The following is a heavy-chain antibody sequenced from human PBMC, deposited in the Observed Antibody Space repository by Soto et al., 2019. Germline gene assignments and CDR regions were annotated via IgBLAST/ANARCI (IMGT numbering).Heavy chain of an antibody. CDR2: VNHNGRN. CDR1: GGSFSGYF. V-gene: IGHV4-34*01. Sequence: SETLSLTCAVYGGSFSGYFWNWIRQIPGKGLEWIGKVNHNGRNNYNPSLKSRVTISLDMSKNQISLKLTSVTAADTAVYYCARGGSSDWQVAFDFWGQGTMVTVSS. J-gene: IGHJ3*01. D-gene: IGHD6-19*01. CDR3: ARGGSSDWQVAFDF.